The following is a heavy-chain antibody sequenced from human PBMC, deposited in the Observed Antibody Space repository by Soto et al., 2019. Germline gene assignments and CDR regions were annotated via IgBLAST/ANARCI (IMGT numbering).Heavy chain of an antibody. J-gene: IGHJ6*03. D-gene: IGHD3-9*01. CDR2: VYYTGST. CDR3: ARTVLGPDLLADSFVDYYYYMDV. V-gene: IGHV4-59*08. CDR1: GGSISNFY. Sequence: QVQLQESGPGLVRPSGTLSLTCTVSGGSISNFYWSWIRQPPGKGLEWIGYVYYTGSTSYNPSLTRRCTFSADSSRGLFALRLNSVTAADTAVYYCARTVLGPDLLADSFVDYYYYMDVWGQGTTVTVSS.